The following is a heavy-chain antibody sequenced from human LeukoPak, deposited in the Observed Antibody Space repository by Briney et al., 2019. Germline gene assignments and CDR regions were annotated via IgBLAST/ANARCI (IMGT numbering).Heavy chain of an antibody. V-gene: IGHV1-2*02. Sequence: ASVKVSCKASGYTFTGYYMHWVRQAPGQGLEWMGWINPNSGGTNYAQKFQGRVTMTRDTSISAAYMELSRLRSDDTAVYYCARFPLGQWLGFDYWGQGTLVTVSS. D-gene: IGHD6-19*01. J-gene: IGHJ4*02. CDR2: INPNSGGT. CDR3: ARFPLGQWLGFDY. CDR1: GYTFTGYY.